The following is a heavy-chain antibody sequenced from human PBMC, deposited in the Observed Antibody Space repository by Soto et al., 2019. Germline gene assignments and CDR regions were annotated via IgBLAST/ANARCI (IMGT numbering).Heavy chain of an antibody. CDR3: ARELYGSGSYTYYYYGMDV. CDR1: GFTFSSYW. Sequence: AGGSLRLSCAASGFTFSSYWMSWVRQAPLHVVEWVATIKQDGSEKYYVDSVKGRFPITRDNTKNSLYLQMNSRRAEGTDVYYCARELYGSGSYTYYYYGMDVWGQGTTVTVSS. D-gene: IGHD3-10*01. J-gene: IGHJ6*02. CDR2: IKQDGSEK. V-gene: IGHV3-7*03.